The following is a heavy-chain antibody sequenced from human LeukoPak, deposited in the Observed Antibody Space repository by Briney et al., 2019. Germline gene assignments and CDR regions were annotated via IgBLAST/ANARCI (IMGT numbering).Heavy chain of an antibody. Sequence: GGSLRLSCAASGFTFSSYSMNWVRQAPGKGLEWVSYISSSSSTIYYADSVKGRFTISRDNARNSLYLQMNSLRDEDTAVYYCARDWGYYYYYGMDVWGQGTTVTVSS. V-gene: IGHV3-48*02. CDR3: ARDWGYYYYYGMDV. CDR1: GFTFSSYS. CDR2: ISSSSSTI. J-gene: IGHJ6*02. D-gene: IGHD3-16*01.